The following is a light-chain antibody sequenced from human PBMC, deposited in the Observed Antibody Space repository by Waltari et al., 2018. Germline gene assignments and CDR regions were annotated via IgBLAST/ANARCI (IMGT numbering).Light chain of an antibody. CDR3: ASWDDSLGGHWL. V-gene: IGLV1-47*01. J-gene: IGLJ3*02. CDR1: SSNTGNNY. CDR2: RNN. Sequence: QSALTQPPSASATPGQTVTISCSGTSSNTGNNYVFWYQKLADTAPKLLIYRNNQRPSGVPERFSGSKSGTSASLSISGLQSDDEAEYYCASWDDSLGGHWLFGGGTRLTVL.